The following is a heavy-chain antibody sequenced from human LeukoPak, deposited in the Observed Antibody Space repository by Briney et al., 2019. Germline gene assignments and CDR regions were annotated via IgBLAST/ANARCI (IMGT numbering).Heavy chain of an antibody. Sequence: GGSLRLSCAASGFTFSSYEMNWVRQAPGKGLEWVGRIKSKTDGGTTDYAAPVKGRFTISRDDSKNTLYLQMNSLKTEDTAVYYCTTNKGYCSGGSCCDYWGQGTLVTVSS. CDR1: GFTFSSYE. J-gene: IGHJ4*02. CDR3: TTNKGYCSGGSCCDY. CDR2: IKSKTDGGTT. D-gene: IGHD2-15*01. V-gene: IGHV3-15*01.